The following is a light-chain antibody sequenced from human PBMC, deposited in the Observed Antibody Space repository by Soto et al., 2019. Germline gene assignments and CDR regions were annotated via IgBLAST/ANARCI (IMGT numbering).Light chain of an antibody. CDR3: AAWDDSLKGPI. V-gene: IGLV1-44*01. CDR1: NSNIGGNT. Sequence: QSVLTQPPSASGTPGQRVTISCSGSNSNIGGNTVNWYQQLPATAPKLLIHDNAQRPSGVPDRFSGSKSGTSASLAISGLQSEDGADYYCAAWDDSLKGPIFGGGTQLTVL. CDR2: DNA. J-gene: IGLJ7*01.